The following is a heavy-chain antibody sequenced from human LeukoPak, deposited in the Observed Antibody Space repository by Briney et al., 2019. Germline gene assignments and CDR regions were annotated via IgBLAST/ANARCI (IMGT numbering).Heavy chain of an antibody. D-gene: IGHD7-27*01. CDR3: ASATWGHNAFDI. V-gene: IGHV4-59*01. CDR1: GGSISSYY. J-gene: IGHJ3*02. CDR2: IYYSGST. Sequence: KPSETLSLTCTVSGGSISSYYWSWIRQPPGKGLEWIGCIYYSGSTNYNPSLKSRVTISVDTSKNQFSLKLSSVTAADTAVYYCASATWGHNAFDIWGQGTMVTVSS.